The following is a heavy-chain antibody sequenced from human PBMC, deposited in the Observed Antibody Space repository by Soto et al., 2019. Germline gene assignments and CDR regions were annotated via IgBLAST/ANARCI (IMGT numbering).Heavy chain of an antibody. D-gene: IGHD3-10*01. J-gene: IGHJ6*03. V-gene: IGHV5-51*01. CDR2: IYPGDSDT. Sequence: GESLKISCKGSGYSFTSYWIGWVRQMPGKGLEWMGIIYPGDSDTRYSPSFQGQVTISADKSISTAYLQWSSLKASDTAMYYCARTLRSPGGDYYYYMDVLGKGTTVPVSS. CDR1: GYSFTSYW. CDR3: ARTLRSPGGDYYYYMDV.